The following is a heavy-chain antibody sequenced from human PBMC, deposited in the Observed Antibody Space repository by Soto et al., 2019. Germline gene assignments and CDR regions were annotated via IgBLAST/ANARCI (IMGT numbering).Heavy chain of an antibody. CDR3: ATGYCGGYCYSSYWYFDL. CDR1: GYTLTDLS. D-gene: IGHD2-21*02. J-gene: IGHJ2*01. CDR2: FDPEDGET. Sequence: QVQLVQSGAEVKKPGASVKVSCKVSGYTLTDLSMHWVRQAPGKGLEWMGGFDPEDGETIYAQKVQGRVTMTEDTSTETTYRELSSVRSEYTAVYYCATGYCGGYCYSSYWYFDLWGRGTLVTVSS. V-gene: IGHV1-24*01.